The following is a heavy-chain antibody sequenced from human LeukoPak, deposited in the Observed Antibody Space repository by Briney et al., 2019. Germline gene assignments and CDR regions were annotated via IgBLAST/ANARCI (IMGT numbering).Heavy chain of an antibody. J-gene: IGHJ4*02. D-gene: IGHD6-13*01. CDR2: ISAYNGNT. CDR3: ARGFAGRIAAAEGDY. Sequence: ASVKVSCKASGYTFTSYGISWVRQAPGQGLEWMGWISAYNGNTNYAQKLQGRVTMTTDTSTSTAYMELGSLRSDDTAVYYCARGFAGRIAAAEGDYWGQGTLVTVSS. V-gene: IGHV1-18*01. CDR1: GYTFTSYG.